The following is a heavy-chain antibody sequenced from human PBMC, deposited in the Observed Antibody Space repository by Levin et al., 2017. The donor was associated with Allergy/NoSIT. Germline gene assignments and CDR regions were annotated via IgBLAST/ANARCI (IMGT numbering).Heavy chain of an antibody. Sequence: LSLTCAASGFTFSSYAMHWVRQAPGKGLEWVAVISYDGSNKYYADSVKGRFTISRDNSKNTLYLQMNSLRAEDTAVYYCARARYYDFWSGYLGRDYYYYGMDVWGQGTTVTVSS. D-gene: IGHD3-3*01. CDR2: ISYDGSNK. CDR3: ARARYYDFWSGYLGRDYYYYGMDV. V-gene: IGHV3-30-3*01. J-gene: IGHJ6*02. CDR1: GFTFSSYA.